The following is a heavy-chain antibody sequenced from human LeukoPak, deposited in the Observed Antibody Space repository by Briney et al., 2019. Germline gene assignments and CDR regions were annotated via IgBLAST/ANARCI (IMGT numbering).Heavy chain of an antibody. D-gene: IGHD2-2*01. Sequence: GGSLRLSCAASGFTFSSYWMHWVRQAPGKGLVWVSRINSDGSSTSYADSVKGRFTISRDNSKNTLYPQMNSLRAEDTAIYYCAKGGDSDCSSTTCYVVAVAGTFDYWGQGTLVTVSS. CDR1: GFTFSSYW. CDR3: AKGGDSDCSSTTCYVVAVAGTFDY. CDR2: INSDGSST. V-gene: IGHV3-74*01. J-gene: IGHJ4*02.